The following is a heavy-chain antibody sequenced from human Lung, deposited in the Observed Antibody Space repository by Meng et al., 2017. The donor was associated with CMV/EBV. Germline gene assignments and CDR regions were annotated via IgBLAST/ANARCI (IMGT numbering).Heavy chain of an antibody. CDR3: VKDTSYSGSSSGAFDV. J-gene: IGHJ3*01. V-gene: IGHV3-9*01. D-gene: IGHD6-6*01. CDR2: INWNSAYI. CDR1: GFSFDDYA. Sequence: GGSXRLXCAASGFSFDDYAMHWVRQAPGKGLEWVSRINWNSAYIGYADSVKGRFTISRENAKNSLYLQMNGLRPDDTALYYCVKDTSYSGSSSGAFDVWGQGTMVTVSS.